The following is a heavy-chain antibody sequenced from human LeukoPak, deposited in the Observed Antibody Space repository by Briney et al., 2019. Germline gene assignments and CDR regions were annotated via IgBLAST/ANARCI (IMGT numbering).Heavy chain of an antibody. CDR1: RFSFSSYG. CDR2: INHSGST. J-gene: IGHJ1*01. V-gene: IGHV4-34*01. CDR3: ASGSYWQH. Sequence: PGGSLRLSCVASRFSFSSYGMSLVRQPPGKGLEWIGGINHSGSTNYNPSLKSRVTISVDTSKNQFSLKLSSVTAADTAVYYCASGSYWQHWGQGTLVTVSS. D-gene: IGHD1-26*01.